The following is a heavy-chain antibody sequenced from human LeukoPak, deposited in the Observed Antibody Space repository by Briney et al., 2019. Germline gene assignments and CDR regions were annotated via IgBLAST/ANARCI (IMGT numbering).Heavy chain of an antibody. J-gene: IGHJ4*02. V-gene: IGHV4-4*07. D-gene: IGHD3/OR15-3a*01. CDR3: ARDLPWTNCLDY. CDR1: GGSISSYY. Sequence: SETLSLTCTVSGGSISSYYWSWIRQPAGKGLEWIGRIYSSGSVNYNPSLMNRVAMSVDTSKNQFSLRLTSVTAADTAVYYCARDLPWTNCLDYWGEGTLVTASS. CDR2: IYSSGSV.